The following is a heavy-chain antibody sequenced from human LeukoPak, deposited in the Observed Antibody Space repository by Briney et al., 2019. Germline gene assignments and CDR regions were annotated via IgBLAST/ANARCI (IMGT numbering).Heavy chain of an antibody. CDR1: GYTFTSYG. CDR2: ISAKNGDT. D-gene: IGHD3-22*01. V-gene: IGHV1-18*01. Sequence: ASVTVSCQASGYTFTSYGISWVRQAPGQGLEWMGRISAKNGDTKYAQKFQGRVTMTTDTSTTTAYMELRSLTSNDTAVYYCVRDPGYFDSNGHYYFDAFDMWGQGTMVTVSS. J-gene: IGHJ3*02. CDR3: VRDPGYFDSNGHYYFDAFDM.